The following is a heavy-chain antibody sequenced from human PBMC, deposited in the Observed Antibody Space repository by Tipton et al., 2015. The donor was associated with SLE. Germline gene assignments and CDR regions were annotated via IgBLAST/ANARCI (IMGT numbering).Heavy chain of an antibody. CDR3: RLDLLWFQQSDVFHV. Sequence: GSLRLSCEASGFTVSYAWMSWVRQAPGKGLEWVGRIKMKTGGGTADYAAPVNGRFTISADDSKNSLYLQMNSLKTEDTAVYYCRLDLLWFQQSDVFHVWGQGTMVTVST. V-gene: IGHV3-15*01. D-gene: IGHD2-21*01. CDR2: IKMKTGGGTA. J-gene: IGHJ3*01. CDR1: GFTVSYAW.